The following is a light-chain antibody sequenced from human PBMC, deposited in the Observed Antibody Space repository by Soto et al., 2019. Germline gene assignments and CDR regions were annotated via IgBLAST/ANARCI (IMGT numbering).Light chain of an antibody. CDR2: DAS. CDR3: QQYNGYSAT. CDR1: QSITNW. J-gene: IGKJ2*01. Sequence: DTQMTQSPSTLSASVGDRVTITCRASQSITNWLDWYQQKPGKPPKLLIYDASTLESGVPSRFSGSGSGTEFTLTINSLQPDDFATYYCQQYNGYSATFGQGTKLEIK. V-gene: IGKV1-5*01.